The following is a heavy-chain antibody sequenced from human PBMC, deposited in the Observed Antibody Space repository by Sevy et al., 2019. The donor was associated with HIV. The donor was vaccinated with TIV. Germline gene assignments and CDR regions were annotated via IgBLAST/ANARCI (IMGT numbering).Heavy chain of an antibody. CDR2: INPKSGGS. Sequence: ASVKVSCKASGYTFTGQYIHWVRQAPGQGLEWMGWINPKSGGSNYAQEFQGRVTMTRDTSISTAYMELSGLTSDDTAVYYCARDLRLRGYSYGSFYYWGQGTLVTVSS. CDR3: ARDLRLRGYSYGSFYY. V-gene: IGHV1-2*02. J-gene: IGHJ4*02. CDR1: GYTFTGQY. D-gene: IGHD5-12*01.